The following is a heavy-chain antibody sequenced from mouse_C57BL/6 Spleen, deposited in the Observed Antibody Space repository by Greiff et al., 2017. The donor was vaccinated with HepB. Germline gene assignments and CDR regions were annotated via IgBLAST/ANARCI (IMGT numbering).Heavy chain of an antibody. J-gene: IGHJ2*01. CDR2: IYPGDGDT. V-gene: IGHV1-82*01. CDR3: AILDDFDY. D-gene: IGHD2-3*01. CDR1: GYAFTSSW. Sequence: QVQLQQSGPELVKPGASVKISCKASGYAFTSSWMNWVKQRPGQGLEWIGRIYPGDGDTNYNGKFKGKATLTADKSSSTAYMQLSSLTSEDSAVYFYAILDDFDYWGQGTTLTVSS.